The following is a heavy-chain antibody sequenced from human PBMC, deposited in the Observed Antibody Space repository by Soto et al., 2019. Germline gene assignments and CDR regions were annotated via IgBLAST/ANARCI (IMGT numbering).Heavy chain of an antibody. V-gene: IGHV4-59*11. J-gene: IGHJ4*02. Sequence: SETLSLTRTVSGGSITKHSWSWIRQPPGKGLEWIGYIYYTGSTNYNPSLKSRVTISVDTSKNQFSLNLTSLTAADTAIYYCARSNWYSEYWGQGTLVTVSS. CDR2: IYYTGST. CDR1: GGSITKHS. CDR3: ARSNWYSEY. D-gene: IGHD7-27*01.